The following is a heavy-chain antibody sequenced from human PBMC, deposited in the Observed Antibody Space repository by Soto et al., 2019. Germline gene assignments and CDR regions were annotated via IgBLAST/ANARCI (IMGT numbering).Heavy chain of an antibody. J-gene: IGHJ6*02. V-gene: IGHV1-3*01. CDR3: ARIAGAKLVSSPSYGMDV. CDR1: GYTFTSYA. D-gene: IGHD6-25*01. Sequence: ASVKVSCKASGYTFTSYAMHWVRQAPGQRLEWMGWINAGNGNTKYSQKFQGRVTITRDTSASTAYMELSSLRSEDTAVYYCARIAGAKLVSSPSYGMDVWGQGTTVTVSS. CDR2: INAGNGNT.